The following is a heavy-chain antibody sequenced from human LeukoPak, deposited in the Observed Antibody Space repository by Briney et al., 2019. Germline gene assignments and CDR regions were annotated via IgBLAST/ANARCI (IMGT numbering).Heavy chain of an antibody. CDR1: GFTFSSYS. V-gene: IGHV3-21*01. D-gene: IGHD1-26*01. Sequence: KAGGSLRLSCAASGFTFSSYSMNWVRQAPGKGLEWVSSISSSSSYIYYADSVKGRFTISRDNSKSTLYLHMDSLGPEDAAVYYCAKVPVGAREPSYYNYYYMDVWGRGTTVTVS. J-gene: IGHJ6*03. CDR2: ISSSSSYI. CDR3: AKVPVGAREPSYYNYYYMDV.